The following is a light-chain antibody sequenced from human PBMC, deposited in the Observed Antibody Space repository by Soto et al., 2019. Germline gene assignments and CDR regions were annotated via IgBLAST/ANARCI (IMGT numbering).Light chain of an antibody. CDR2: EVS. CDR3: SSYTVSSTLEGV. J-gene: IGLJ1*01. CDR1: SSDVGGYNY. Sequence: QSVLTQPASVSGSPGQSITISCTGTSSDVGGYNYVSWYQQHPGKAPKLMIHEVSNRPSGVSHRFSGSKSGNTASLTISGLQAEDEADYYCSSYTVSSTLEGVFGTGTKLTVL. V-gene: IGLV2-14*01.